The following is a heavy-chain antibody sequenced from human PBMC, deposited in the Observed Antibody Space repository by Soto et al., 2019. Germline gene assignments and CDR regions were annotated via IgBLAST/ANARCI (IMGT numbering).Heavy chain of an antibody. CDR3: VAAEQWLAYPFDY. CDR1: GFTFSRYV. Sequence: ESGGGVVQPGTSLRLSCSASGFTFSRYVMHWVHQAPGKGLDWVTLISYEGTNKKYAESVKGRFTISRDNSKNTVSLQMNTLRAEDTAVYYCVAAEQWLAYPFDYWGQGTLVTVSS. CDR2: ISYEGTNK. V-gene: IGHV3-30-3*01. J-gene: IGHJ4*02. D-gene: IGHD6-19*01.